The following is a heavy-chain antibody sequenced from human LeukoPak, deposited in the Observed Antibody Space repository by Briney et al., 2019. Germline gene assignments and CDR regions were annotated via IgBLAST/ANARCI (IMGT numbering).Heavy chain of an antibody. V-gene: IGHV3-30*18. Sequence: GGSLRLSCAASGVAFSSYGMHWVRQAPGKGLEWVAVISYHGSNRKYSDSVDGRFTISRDNSKNTLYLQMNSLRPEDTAVYYCAKDSHSAAIQRMDVWGQGTTVTVS. CDR2: ISYHGSNR. CDR3: AKDSHSAAIQRMDV. D-gene: IGHD2-2*01. J-gene: IGHJ6*02. CDR1: GVAFSSYG.